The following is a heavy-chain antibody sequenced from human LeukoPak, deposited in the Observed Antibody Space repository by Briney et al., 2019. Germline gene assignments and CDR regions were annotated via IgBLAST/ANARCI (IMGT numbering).Heavy chain of an antibody. CDR2: ISSGGNTQ. V-gene: IGHV3-48*03. J-gene: IGHJ4*02. D-gene: IGHD2-21*01. Sequence: GGSLRLSCAASGFILSSYEMNWIRQVPGKGREWVSHISSGGNTQYYADSVRGRFTMSSDDAKNSLDLQMDSLRIEDTGVYYCARDIVNGPFVISLESWGQGARVTVSS. CDR3: ARDIVNGPFVISLES. CDR1: GFILSSYE.